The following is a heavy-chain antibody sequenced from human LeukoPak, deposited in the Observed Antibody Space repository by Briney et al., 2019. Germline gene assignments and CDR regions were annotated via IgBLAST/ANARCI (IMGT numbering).Heavy chain of an antibody. CDR1: GFTFSSYA. CDR3: TKGSGYSYDSPFDY. D-gene: IGHD5-18*01. Sequence: PGGSLRLSCAASGFTFSSYAMSWVRQAPGKGLEWVSSISVSGDNTYYADSVKGRFTISRDNSKKTLYLQMNSLTAEDTAVYYCTKGSGYSYDSPFDYWGQGTLVTVSS. J-gene: IGHJ4*02. CDR2: ISVSGDNT. V-gene: IGHV3-23*01.